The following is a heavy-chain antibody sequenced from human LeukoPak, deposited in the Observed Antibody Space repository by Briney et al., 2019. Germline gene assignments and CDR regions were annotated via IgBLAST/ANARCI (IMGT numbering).Heavy chain of an antibody. J-gene: IGHJ5*02. CDR2: IWYDGSNK. V-gene: IGHV3-33*01. CDR3: AREYCSGGSCYWFDP. Sequence: PGGSLRLSCAASGFTFSSYGMHWVRQAPGEGLEWVAVIWYDGSNKYYADSVKGRFTISRDNSKNTLYLQMNSLRAEDTAVYYCAREYCSGGSCYWFDPWGQGTLVTVSS. CDR1: GFTFSSYG. D-gene: IGHD2-15*01.